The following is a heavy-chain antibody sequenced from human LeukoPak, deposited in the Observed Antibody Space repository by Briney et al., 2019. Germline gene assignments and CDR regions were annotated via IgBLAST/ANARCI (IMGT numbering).Heavy chain of an antibody. CDR3: ARGPGTRIAVALRAFDI. J-gene: IGHJ3*02. V-gene: IGHV3-66*01. CDR1: GFTVSSNY. Sequence: GGSLRLSCAASGFTVSSNYMSWVRQAPGKGLEWVSVIYSGGSTYYADSVKGRFTISRDNSKNTLYLQMNSLRAEDTAVYYCARGPGTRIAVALRAFDIWGQGTMVTVSS. CDR2: IYSGGST. D-gene: IGHD6-19*01.